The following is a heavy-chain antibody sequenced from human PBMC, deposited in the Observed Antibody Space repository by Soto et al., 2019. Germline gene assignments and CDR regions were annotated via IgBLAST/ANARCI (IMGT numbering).Heavy chain of an antibody. CDR2: IYIGRGT. CDR3: AREAAVSVGDGYWCDP. CDR1: GDSLYNTY. Sequence: PSETLSLTCTVYGDSLYNTYWSWVRQPAGEGLEWIGRIYIGRGTDYNPSLGSRVTISLDTSTSQFSLKLTSVTAADTAVYYCAREAAVSVGDGYWCDPWGQGILVTVSS. V-gene: IGHV4-4*07. D-gene: IGHD6-25*01. J-gene: IGHJ5*02.